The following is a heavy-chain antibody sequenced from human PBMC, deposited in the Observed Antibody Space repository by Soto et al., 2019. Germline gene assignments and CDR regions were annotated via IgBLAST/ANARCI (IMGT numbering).Heavy chain of an antibody. CDR3: ASTPPRIAAAGSY. V-gene: IGHV3-30*03. J-gene: IGHJ4*02. CDR2: ISYDGSNK. Sequence: QVQLVESGGGVVQPGRSLRLSCAASGFTFSSYGMHWVRQAPGKGLEWVAVISYDGSNKYYADSVKGRFTISRDNSKNTLYLQMNSLRAEDTAVYYCASTPPRIAAAGSYWGQGTLVTVSS. CDR1: GFTFSSYG. D-gene: IGHD6-13*01.